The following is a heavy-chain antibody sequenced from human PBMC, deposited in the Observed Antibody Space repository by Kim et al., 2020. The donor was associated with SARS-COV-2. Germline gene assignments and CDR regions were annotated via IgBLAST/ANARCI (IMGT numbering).Heavy chain of an antibody. CDR3: ARDRNNDQYGDLYFDS. Sequence: VKSRFANSRDNAKNSLYLQMTSLRAEDTAVYYCARDRNNDQYGDLYFDSWGQGTLVTVSS. D-gene: IGHD4-17*01. V-gene: IGHV3-11*06. J-gene: IGHJ4*02.